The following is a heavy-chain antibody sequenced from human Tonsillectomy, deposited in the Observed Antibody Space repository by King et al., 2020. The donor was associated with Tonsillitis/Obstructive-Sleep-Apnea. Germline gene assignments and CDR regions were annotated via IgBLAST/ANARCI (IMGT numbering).Heavy chain of an antibody. J-gene: IGHJ4*02. D-gene: IGHD2-21*02. CDR1: GGSFSGYY. CDR2: INHSGST. V-gene: IGHV4-34*01. CDR3: ARGGIVVVTAIGGFYCAY. Sequence: VQLPQWGAGLLKPSETLSLTCAVYGGSFSGYYWSWIRQPPGKGLEWIGEINHSGSTNYNPSLKSPVTISVDTSKNQFSLKLSSVTAADTAVYYCARGGIVVVTAIGGFYCAYWGQGTLVTVSS.